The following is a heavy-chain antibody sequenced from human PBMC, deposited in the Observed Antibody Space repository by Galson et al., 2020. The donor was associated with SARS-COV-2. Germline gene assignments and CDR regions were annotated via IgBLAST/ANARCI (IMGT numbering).Heavy chain of an antibody. J-gene: IGHJ3*02. V-gene: IGHV4-61*01. D-gene: IGHD3-22*01. CDR3: ARDFITMIVDDAFDI. CDR1: GGSVSSGSYY. CDR2: TYYSGST. Sequence: SETLSLTCTVSGGSVSSGSYYWSWIRQPPGKGLEWIGYTYYSGSTNYNPSLKSRVTISVDTSKNQFSLKLSSVTAADTAVYYCARDFITMIVDDAFDIWGQGTMVTVSS.